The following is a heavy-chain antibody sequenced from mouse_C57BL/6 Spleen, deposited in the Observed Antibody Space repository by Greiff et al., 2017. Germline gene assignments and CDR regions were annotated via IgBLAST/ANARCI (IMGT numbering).Heavy chain of an antibody. CDR3: AREGAYYSNYGDYAMDY. J-gene: IGHJ4*01. CDR1: GYSITSGYY. D-gene: IGHD2-5*01. CDR2: ISYDGSN. V-gene: IGHV3-6*01. Sequence: EVKLMESGPGLVKPSQSLSLTCSVTGYSITSGYYWNWIRQFPGNKLEWMGYISYDGSNNYNPSLKNRISIPRDTSKNQFFLKLNSVTTEDTATYYCAREGAYYSNYGDYAMDYWGQGTSVTVSS.